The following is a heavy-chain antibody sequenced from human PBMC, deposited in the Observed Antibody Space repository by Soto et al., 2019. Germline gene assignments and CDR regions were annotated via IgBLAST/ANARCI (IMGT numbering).Heavy chain of an antibody. CDR3: ARDRYYDSSGPIRSAFDI. D-gene: IGHD3-22*01. Sequence: GGSLRLSCAASGFTFSSYAMHWVRQAPGKGLEWVAVISYDGSNKYYADSVKGRFTISRDNSKNTLYLQMNSLRAEDTAVYYCARDRYYDSSGPIRSAFDIWGQGTMVTVSS. V-gene: IGHV3-30-3*01. CDR2: ISYDGSNK. J-gene: IGHJ3*02. CDR1: GFTFSSYA.